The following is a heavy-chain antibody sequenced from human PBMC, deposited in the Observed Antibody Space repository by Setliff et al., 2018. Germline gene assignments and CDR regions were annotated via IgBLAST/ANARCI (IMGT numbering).Heavy chain of an antibody. CDR2: IGAHNSNT. Sequence: VASVKVSCKTSGYSFSNYGISWVRQAPGQGLEWLGWIGAHNSNTNYAEKFQGRLSMTTDTSKSTAYMELRSLRSDDTAVYFCARDPRRSYADFVSNWFDPWGQGTPVTVS. V-gene: IGHV1-18*01. CDR1: GYSFSNYG. J-gene: IGHJ5*02. D-gene: IGHD4-17*01. CDR3: ARDPRRSYADFVSNWFDP.